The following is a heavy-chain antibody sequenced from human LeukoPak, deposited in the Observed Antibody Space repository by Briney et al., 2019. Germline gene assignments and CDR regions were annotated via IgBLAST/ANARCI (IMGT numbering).Heavy chain of an antibody. D-gene: IGHD3-10*01. CDR2: IYSGGRT. CDR1: GLTVSSNF. CDR3: AKDGVGNSGAFDI. J-gene: IGHJ3*02. V-gene: IGHV3-66*01. Sequence: GGSLRLSCAVSGLTVSSNFISWVRQAPGKGLEWVSVIYSGGRTYYAGSVKGRFTISRDNSKNTLYLQMNSLRPEDTAVYYCAKDGVGNSGAFDIWGQGTMVTVSS.